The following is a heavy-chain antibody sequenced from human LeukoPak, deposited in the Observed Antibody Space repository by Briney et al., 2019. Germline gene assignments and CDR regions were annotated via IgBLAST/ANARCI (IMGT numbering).Heavy chain of an antibody. CDR3: AKGHRRGRIVVVVAALQDYYYMDV. J-gene: IGHJ6*03. V-gene: IGHV3-30*02. D-gene: IGHD2-15*01. Sequence: PGGSLRLSCAASGFTFSSYGMHWVRQAPGKGLEWVAFIRYDGSNKYYADSVKGRFTISRDNSKNTLYLQMNSLRAEDTAVYYCAKGHRRGRIVVVVAALQDYYYMDVWGKGTTVTVSS. CDR2: IRYDGSNK. CDR1: GFTFSSYG.